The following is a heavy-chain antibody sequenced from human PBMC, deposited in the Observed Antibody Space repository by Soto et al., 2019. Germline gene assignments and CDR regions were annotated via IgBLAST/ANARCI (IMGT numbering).Heavy chain of an antibody. Sequence: QVQLVESGGGVVQPGRSLRLSCAASGFTFSSYGMHWVRQAPGKGLEWVAVMSYDGSKTYYADSVKGRFTISRDNSRNTLYLQMNSLRAEDTAVYYCAKGSLFCGGGSCSSGPFDYWGQGTLVTVSS. CDR2: MSYDGSKT. CDR3: AKGSLFCGGGSCSSGPFDY. D-gene: IGHD2-15*01. CDR1: GFTFSSYG. J-gene: IGHJ4*02. V-gene: IGHV3-30*18.